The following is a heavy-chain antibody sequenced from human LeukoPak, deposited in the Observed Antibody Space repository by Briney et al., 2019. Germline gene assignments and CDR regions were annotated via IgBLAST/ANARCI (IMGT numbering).Heavy chain of an antibody. D-gene: IGHD3-10*01. CDR1: GFTFSSYA. V-gene: IGHV3-23*01. CDR3: AKSDSPGSYPLDY. CDR2: VSGSGGDT. J-gene: IGHJ4*02. Sequence: GGSLRLSCAASGFTFSSYAMSWVRQAPGKGLDWVSIVSGSGGDTFYADSVKGRFTISRDNSKSTLYLQVNSLRAEDTAVYYCAKSDSPGSYPLDYWGQGTLVTVSS.